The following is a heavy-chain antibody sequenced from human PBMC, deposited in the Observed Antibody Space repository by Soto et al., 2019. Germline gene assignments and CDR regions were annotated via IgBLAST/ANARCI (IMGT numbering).Heavy chain of an antibody. CDR1: GYSFTSYG. CDR2: ISAYNGDT. CDR3: ARDRDYVWGSYRHTSDY. Sequence: QVQLVQSGAEVKKPGASVKVSCKASGYSFTSYGITWVRQAPGQGLEWMGWISAYNGDTNYAQKFQGRITMTTDASTWTAYMDLRSLGFDDTALYYCARDRDYVWGSYRHTSDYWGQGTLLTVSS. J-gene: IGHJ4*02. D-gene: IGHD3-16*02. V-gene: IGHV1-18*01.